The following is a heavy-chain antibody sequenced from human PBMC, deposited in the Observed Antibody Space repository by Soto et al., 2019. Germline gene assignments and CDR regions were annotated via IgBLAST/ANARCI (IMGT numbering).Heavy chain of an antibody. CDR2: IYYSGST. CDR3: ARDGGAARLYYYYGMDV. D-gene: IGHD6-6*01. Sequence: SESLSDGCPVSGCYISSGDYYWSWLRQPPGKGVEWIGYIYYSGSTYYNPSLKSRVTISVDTSKHQFSLKLSSVTAADTAVYYCARDGGAARLYYYYGMDVWGQGTTVTVS. CDR1: GCYISSGDYY. V-gene: IGHV4-30-4*01. J-gene: IGHJ6*01.